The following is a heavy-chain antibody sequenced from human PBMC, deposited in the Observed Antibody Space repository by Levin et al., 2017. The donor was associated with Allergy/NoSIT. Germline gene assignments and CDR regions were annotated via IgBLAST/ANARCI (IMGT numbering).Heavy chain of an antibody. CDR2: ISGSGGST. CDR1: GFTFSSYA. D-gene: IGHD4-17*01. V-gene: IGHV3-23*01. Sequence: QPGESLKISCAASGFTFSSYAMSWVRQAPGKGLEWVSVISGSGGSTYYADSVKGRFTISRDNSKNTLYLQMNSLRAEDTAVYYCAKDLSTVLTSIEYWGQGTLVTVSS. CDR3: AKDLSTVLTSIEY. J-gene: IGHJ4*02.